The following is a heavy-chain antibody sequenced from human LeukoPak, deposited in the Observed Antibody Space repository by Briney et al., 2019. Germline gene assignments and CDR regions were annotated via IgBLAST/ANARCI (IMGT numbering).Heavy chain of an antibody. CDR3: ERGASVTTGYFDY. CDR1: CGSIRNTGHH. Sequence: SGTLSLTCSVSCGSIRNTGHHWGWLRPSPETGLDWVGSIYSNGNNYYNPSVKSRVTMSVDTSKNQFSLKLPSMTSAEPPVLYCERGASVTTGYFDYCGEGALVTVSS. J-gene: IGHJ4*02. D-gene: IGHD4-17*01. V-gene: IGHV4-39*07. CDR2: IYSNGNN.